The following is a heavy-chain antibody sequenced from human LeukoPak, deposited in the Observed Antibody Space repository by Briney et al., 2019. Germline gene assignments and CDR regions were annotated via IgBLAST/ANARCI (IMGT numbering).Heavy chain of an antibody. CDR3: VRGSSGTVVRGVSWAWFDP. CDR1: GFTLSTYW. D-gene: IGHD3-10*01. J-gene: IGHJ5*02. CDR2: IKPDGSGK. Sequence: PGGSLRLSCVASGFTLSTYWMNWVRQAPGKALEWVANIKPDGSGKYFVDSVMGRFTISGDNVKNSLYLQMNSLRAEDTAVYYCVRGSSGTVVRGVSWAWFDPWGQGTLVTVSS. V-gene: IGHV3-7*05.